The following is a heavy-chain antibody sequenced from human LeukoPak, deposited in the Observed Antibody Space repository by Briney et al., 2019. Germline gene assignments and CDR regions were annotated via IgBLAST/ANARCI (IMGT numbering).Heavy chain of an antibody. Sequence: GGSLRLSCAASGFTFSTAWVNWVRQAPGKGLEWVGRIKSKTDGGTIDYAAPVKGRFTISRDDSKNTLYLQMNSLKTEDTAVYYCTTEGYCSGDTCYSYDYWGLGTLVTVS. CDR3: TTEGYCSGDTCYSYDY. V-gene: IGHV3-15*01. CDR1: GFTFSTAW. D-gene: IGHD2-15*01. CDR2: IKSKTDGGTI. J-gene: IGHJ4*02.